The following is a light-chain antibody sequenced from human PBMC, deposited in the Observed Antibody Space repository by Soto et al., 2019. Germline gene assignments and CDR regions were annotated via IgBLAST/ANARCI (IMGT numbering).Light chain of an antibody. Sequence: EIVMTQSPATLSVSPGERATLSCRASQSVSSNLAWYQQKPGQAPRLLIYGASTRATGIPARFSGSGSGTEFTLTISSLQSEDFAVYYCQQYENWPRTFGQGTKV. CDR2: GAS. CDR3: QQYENWPRT. V-gene: IGKV3-15*01. J-gene: IGKJ1*01. CDR1: QSVSSN.